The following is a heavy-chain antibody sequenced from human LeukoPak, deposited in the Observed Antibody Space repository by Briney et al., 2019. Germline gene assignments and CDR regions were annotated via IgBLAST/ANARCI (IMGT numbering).Heavy chain of an antibody. D-gene: IGHD2-2*01. J-gene: IGHJ4*02. CDR2: INPSGGST. CDR1: GYTITGNY. CDR3: TRGGYCSSTSCLDFDY. V-gene: IGHV1-46*01. Sequence: ASVKVSCKASGYTITGNYIHWVRQAPGQGLEWMGIINPSGGSTSYAQKFQGRVTMTRDTSTSTVYMELSSLRSEDTAVYYCTRGGYCSSTSCLDFDYWGQGTLVTVSS.